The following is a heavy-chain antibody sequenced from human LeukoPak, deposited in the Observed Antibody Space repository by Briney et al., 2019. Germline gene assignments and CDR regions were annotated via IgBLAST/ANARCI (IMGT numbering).Heavy chain of an antibody. CDR2: ISGSGNAK. CDR1: GFSFSSYS. J-gene: IGHJ4*02. V-gene: IGHV3-48*01. D-gene: IGHD2/OR15-2a*01. CDR3: ARDYVYAFDY. Sequence: GGSLRLSCAASGFSFSSYSMNWVRQAPGKGLEWVSYISGSGNAKHYTDSVNGRFTISRDNAKNALYLQMNSLRAEDTAVYFCARDYVYAFDYWGQGTLVTVSS.